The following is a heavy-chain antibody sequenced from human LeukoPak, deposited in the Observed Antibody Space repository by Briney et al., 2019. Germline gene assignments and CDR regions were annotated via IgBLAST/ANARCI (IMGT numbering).Heavy chain of an antibody. CDR1: DGSISSYF. CDR2: VYNTRST. V-gene: IGHV4-59*01. CDR3: ARGGFAYCSGGSCYFDY. Sequence: SETLSLTCTVSDGSISSYFWSWIRQPPGKGLEWVGYVYNTRSTNSHPSLKSRVAISIDTSTNQVSLKLNSVTAADTAVYYCARGGFAYCSGGSCYFDYWGQGTLVTVSS. J-gene: IGHJ4*02. D-gene: IGHD2-15*01.